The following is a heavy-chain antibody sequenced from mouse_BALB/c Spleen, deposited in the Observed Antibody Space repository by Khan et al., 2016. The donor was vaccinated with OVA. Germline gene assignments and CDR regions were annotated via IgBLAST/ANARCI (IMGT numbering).Heavy chain of an antibody. D-gene: IGHD1-1*01. J-gene: IGHJ4*01. CDR3: ARSTTDYYTMDY. CDR2: IYPYTDDT. CDR1: GYTFTDYV. Sequence: IQLVQSGPELVKPGASVKMSCKASGYTFTDYVIHWVKQKPGQGLEWIGYIYPYTDDTESTEGFKGKATLTLDKSSSTAYMDLSSLTSADSSVYCCARSTTDYYTMDYWGQGTSVTVSS. V-gene: IGHV1S136*01.